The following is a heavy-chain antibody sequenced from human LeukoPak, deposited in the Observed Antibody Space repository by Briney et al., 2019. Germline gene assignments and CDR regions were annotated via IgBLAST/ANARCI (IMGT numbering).Heavy chain of an antibody. CDR2: ISANNGNR. CDR3: ARRAQGSSGYSWLDY. D-gene: IGHD3-22*01. J-gene: IGHJ4*02. Sequence: ASVKVSCKASGYTFTNYGISWVRQAPGQGPEWMGWISANNGNRNYAQKLQGRVTMTTDTSTSTAYMDLRSLRSDDTAVYYCARRAQGSSGYSWLDYWGQGTLVTVSS. V-gene: IGHV1-18*01. CDR1: GYTFTNYG.